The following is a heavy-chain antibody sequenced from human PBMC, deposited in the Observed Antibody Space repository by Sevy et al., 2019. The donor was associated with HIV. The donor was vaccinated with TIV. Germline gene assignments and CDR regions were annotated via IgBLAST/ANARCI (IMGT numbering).Heavy chain of an antibody. D-gene: IGHD5-12*01. V-gene: IGHV3-30*04. Sequence: GGSLRLSCAASGLPFSSYAMHWVRQGPGKGLEWVAVISYDARNEAYADSVKGRFTISRDNSQNSLFLQMNTLRAEDTAVYYCAREGSPYDTYYYYYGMDVWGQGTTVTVSS. CDR2: ISYDARNE. J-gene: IGHJ6*02. CDR3: AREGSPYDTYYYYYGMDV. CDR1: GLPFSSYA.